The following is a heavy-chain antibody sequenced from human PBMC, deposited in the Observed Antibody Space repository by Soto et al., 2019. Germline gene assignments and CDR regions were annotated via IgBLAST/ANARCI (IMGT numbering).Heavy chain of an antibody. CDR3: ARPGRDWGALHY. Sequence: WPWIRQPPGKGLEWIGFIYYSGSTNYNPSLQSRVTISVDTSKNQFSLKRNSVTAADTAVYYCARPGRDWGALHYWGQGTLVTVSS. CDR2: IYYSGST. V-gene: IGHV4-59*08. J-gene: IGHJ4*02. D-gene: IGHD7-27*01.